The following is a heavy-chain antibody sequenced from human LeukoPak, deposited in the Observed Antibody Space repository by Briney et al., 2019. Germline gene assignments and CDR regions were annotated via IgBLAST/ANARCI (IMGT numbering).Heavy chain of an antibody. CDR2: IYGSGGGI. V-gene: IGHV3-23*01. CDR1: GFPFSTYT. CDR3: AKDRLPDGRWSLDY. J-gene: IGHJ4*02. D-gene: IGHD6-13*01. Sequence: GGSLRLSCAASGFPFSTYTMNWVRQAPGKGLEWVSGIYGSGGGIQYADSVKGRFTISRDNSKNTLYLQMNSLRAEDTALYYCAKDRLPDGRWSLDYWGQGTLVTVSS.